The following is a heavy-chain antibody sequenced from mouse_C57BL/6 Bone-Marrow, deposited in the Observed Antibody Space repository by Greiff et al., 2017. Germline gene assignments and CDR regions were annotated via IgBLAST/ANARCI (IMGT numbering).Heavy chain of an antibody. Sequence: QVQLQQPGAELVKPGASVKLSCKASGYTFTSYWMHWVKQRPGQGLEWIGMIHPNSGSTNYNEKFKSKATLTVDKSSSTAYMQLSSLTSEDSAVYYCARSPPTVVAHYYAMDYWGQGTSVTVSS. CDR2: IHPNSGST. V-gene: IGHV1-64*01. CDR3: ARSPPTVVAHYYAMDY. J-gene: IGHJ4*01. CDR1: GYTFTSYW. D-gene: IGHD1-1*01.